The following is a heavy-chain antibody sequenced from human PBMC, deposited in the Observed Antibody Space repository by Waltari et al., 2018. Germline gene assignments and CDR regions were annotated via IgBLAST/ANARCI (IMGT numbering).Heavy chain of an antibody. CDR2: IYHSGST. J-gene: IGHJ5*02. V-gene: IGHV4-38-2*02. Sequence: QVQLQESGPGLVKPSETLSLTCTVSGYSISSGYYWGWLRQPPGKGLEWIGSIYHSGSTYYNPSLKSRVTISVDTSKNQFSLKLSSVTAADTAVYYCARGVGYSSSAGWFDPWGQGTLVTVSS. D-gene: IGHD6-6*01. CDR3: ARGVGYSSSAGWFDP. CDR1: GYSISSGYY.